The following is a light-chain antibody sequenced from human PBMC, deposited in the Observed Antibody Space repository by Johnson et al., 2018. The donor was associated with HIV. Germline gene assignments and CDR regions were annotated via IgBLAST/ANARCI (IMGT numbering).Light chain of an antibody. V-gene: IGLV1-51*02. CDR1: SSNIGNNY. Sequence: QSVLTQPPSVSAAPGQKVTISCSGSSSNIGNNYVSWYQQLPGTAPKLLIYENNKRPSGVPDRFSDSKSGTSATLGITGLQTGDEADYYCGTWDSSLGAHYVFGSGTKVTVL. CDR3: GTWDSSLGAHYV. CDR2: ENN. J-gene: IGLJ1*01.